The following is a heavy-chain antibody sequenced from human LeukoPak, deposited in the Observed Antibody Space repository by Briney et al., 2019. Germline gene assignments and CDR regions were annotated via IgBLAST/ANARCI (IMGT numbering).Heavy chain of an antibody. Sequence: SETLSLTCTVSSGSISNYYWSWIRQPPGKGLEWIGYIYTSGSTNYNPSLKSRVTISIDTSKNQFSLNLSSVTAADTAVYFCARAPFESSGYYYVVEAFDIWGQGTLVTVSS. CDR3: ARAPFESSGYYYVVEAFDI. J-gene: IGHJ3*02. D-gene: IGHD3-22*01. V-gene: IGHV4-59*01. CDR1: SGSISNYY. CDR2: IYTSGST.